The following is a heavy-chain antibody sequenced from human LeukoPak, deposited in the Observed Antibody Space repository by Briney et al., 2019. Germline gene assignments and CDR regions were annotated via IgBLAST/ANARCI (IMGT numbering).Heavy chain of an antibody. V-gene: IGHV4-4*07. CDR3: ARGMSAAYDYNWFDS. CDR2: IHASGST. J-gene: IGHJ5*01. CDR1: GDSISAYY. Sequence: SETLSLTCTVSGDSISAYYWSWIRQPAGRGLEWIGRIHASGSTRYNPSLKSRVTMSVDTSKNQFSLKLTSVTAADTALYFCARGMSAAYDYNWFDSWGQGTLVTVSS. D-gene: IGHD5-12*01.